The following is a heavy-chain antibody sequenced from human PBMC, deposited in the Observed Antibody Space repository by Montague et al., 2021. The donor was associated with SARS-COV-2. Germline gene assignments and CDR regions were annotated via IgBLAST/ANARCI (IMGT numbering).Heavy chain of an antibody. CDR2: IFYNGGA. D-gene: IGHD6-19*01. CDR3: ARHSRGCLGPSYFDS. Sequence: SETLSLTCTVSGGSISGGSYYWAWLRQPPGKGLEWIGSIFYNGGAYDNPSLESRVSISVDTSKRQFFLTLNSVTAADTAVYYCARHSRGCLGPSYFDSWGQGTLVTVSS. CDR1: GGSISGGSYY. V-gene: IGHV4-39*01. J-gene: IGHJ4*02.